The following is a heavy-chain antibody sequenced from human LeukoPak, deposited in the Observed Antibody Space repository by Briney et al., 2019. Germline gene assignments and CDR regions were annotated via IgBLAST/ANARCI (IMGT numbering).Heavy chain of an antibody. CDR3: ARDLHYYAFLGWFDP. V-gene: IGHV4-4*07. D-gene: IGHD3-10*01. J-gene: IGHJ5*02. Sequence: PSETLSLTCTVSGGSISSYYWSWIRQPAGKGLEWIGRIYTSGSTNYNPSLKSRVTMSVDTSKNQFSLKLSSVTAADTAVYYCARDLHYYAFLGWFDPWGQGTLVTVSS. CDR2: IYTSGST. CDR1: GGSISSYY.